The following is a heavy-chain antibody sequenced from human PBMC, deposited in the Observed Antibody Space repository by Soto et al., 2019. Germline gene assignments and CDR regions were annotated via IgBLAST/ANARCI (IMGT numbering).Heavy chain of an antibody. CDR1: VLTFSVSA. CDR2: TGLSGRTT. CDR3: ATVHNTSRSFNF. D-gene: IGHD1-20*01. Sequence: GWSLRLSCVASVLTFSVSAMTWVRQAPGKGLEWVSTTGLSGRTTYYGDSVKGRFTVSRDNSKNTLDLQMSSLRAEDTAVYYCATVHNTSRSFNFWGRGTLVTVSS. J-gene: IGHJ4*02. V-gene: IGHV3-23*01.